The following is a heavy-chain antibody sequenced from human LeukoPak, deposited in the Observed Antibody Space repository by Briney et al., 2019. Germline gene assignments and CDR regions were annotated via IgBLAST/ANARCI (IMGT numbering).Heavy chain of an antibody. D-gene: IGHD6-19*01. Sequence: SETLSLTCTVSGGSISSYYWSWIRQPPGKGLEWIGYIYYSGSTNYNPSPKSRVTISVDTSKNQFSLKLSSVTAADTAVYYCARSARWLPFDYWGQGTLVTVSS. CDR3: ARSARWLPFDY. CDR2: IYYSGST. CDR1: GGSISSYY. J-gene: IGHJ4*02. V-gene: IGHV4-59*08.